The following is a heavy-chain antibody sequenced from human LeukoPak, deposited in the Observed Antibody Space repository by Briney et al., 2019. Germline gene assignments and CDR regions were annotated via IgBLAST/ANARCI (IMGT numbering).Heavy chain of an antibody. J-gene: IGHJ4*02. CDR2: VYSSGST. D-gene: IGHD2-15*01. V-gene: IGHV4-4*07. CDR1: GGSISSYY. CDR3: ARDLMDCSGGTCYSSFFDY. Sequence: PSETLSLTCTVSGGSISSYYWSWIRQPAGKGLECIGRVYSSGSTNYNPSLKSRVTMSIDTSKNQFSLKLTSVTAADTAVYYCARDLMDCSGGTCYSSFFDYWGQGTLVTVSS.